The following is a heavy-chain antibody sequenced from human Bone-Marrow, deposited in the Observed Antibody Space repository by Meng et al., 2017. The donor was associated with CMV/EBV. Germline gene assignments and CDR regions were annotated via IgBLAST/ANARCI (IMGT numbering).Heavy chain of an antibody. V-gene: IGHV3-30-3*01. CDR2: ISYDGSKN. CDR1: GFTFSSDA. Sequence: AETLCLTCAASGFTFSSDAMHWVRQAPGKVLEWVAVISYDGSKNKFADPVKGRFTISRDNSKNTLYLQMDMLRPEDTAVYYCARVSVRTYALFGYCLDDWGQGTLVTVSS. D-gene: IGHD3-10*02. J-gene: IGHJ4*02. CDR3: ARVSVRTYALFGYCLDD.